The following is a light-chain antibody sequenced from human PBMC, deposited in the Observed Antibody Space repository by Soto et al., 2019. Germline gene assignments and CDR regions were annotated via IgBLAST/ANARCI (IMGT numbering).Light chain of an antibody. Sequence: EIVLTQSPGTLSLSPGERATLSCRASQSVSGSCLAWYQQKPGQAPRLLTYGASSRATGIPDRFSGSGSGTDFTLTIGRLEPEDFAVYYCQQYGRSPFTFGPGTKLDIK. J-gene: IGKJ3*01. CDR3: QQYGRSPFT. CDR1: QSVSGSC. CDR2: GAS. V-gene: IGKV3-20*01.